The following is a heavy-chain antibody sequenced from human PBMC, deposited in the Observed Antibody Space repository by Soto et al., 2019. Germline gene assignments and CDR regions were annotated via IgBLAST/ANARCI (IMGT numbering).Heavy chain of an antibody. CDR3: ASGGNWFDP. CDR2: MYYNGNI. J-gene: IGHJ5*02. Sequence: SETLSLTCNVSGGSISNYYWTWVRQSPEKGLEGIGYMYYNGNINYNPSLKSRVTISIDTSKNQFSLTLKSVTAADTAVYYCASGGNWFDPWGQGVLVTVSS. D-gene: IGHD3-16*01. V-gene: IGHV4-59*01. CDR1: GGSISNYY.